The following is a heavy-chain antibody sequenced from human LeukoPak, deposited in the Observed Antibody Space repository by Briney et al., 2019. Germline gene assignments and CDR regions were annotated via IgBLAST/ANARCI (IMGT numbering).Heavy chain of an antibody. D-gene: IGHD5/OR15-5a*01. J-gene: IGHJ6*02. V-gene: IGHV4-34*01. CDR1: GGSFSGYY. CDR3: ASSTYYYYGMDV. Sequence: PSETLSLTCAVYGGSFSGYYWSWIRQPPGKGLEWIGEINHSGSTNYNPSLKSRVTMSVDTSKNQFSLKLSSVTAADTAVYYCASSTYYYYGMDVWGQGTTVTVSS. CDR2: INHSGST.